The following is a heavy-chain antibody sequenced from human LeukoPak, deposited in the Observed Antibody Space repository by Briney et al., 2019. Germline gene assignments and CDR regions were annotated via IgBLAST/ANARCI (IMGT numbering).Heavy chain of an antibody. CDR3: AKVGHSLYDSSGYYAYY. D-gene: IGHD3-22*01. CDR2: MSGSGGST. CDR1: GFTFSSYG. V-gene: IGHV3-23*01. Sequence: PGGSLRLSCAASGFTFSSYGMSWVRQAPGKGLEWVAAMSGSGGSTYYGDSGKGRFTISRDNSKNTLYLQMNSLRAEDTAVYYCAKVGHSLYDSSGYYAYYWGQGTLVTVSS. J-gene: IGHJ4*02.